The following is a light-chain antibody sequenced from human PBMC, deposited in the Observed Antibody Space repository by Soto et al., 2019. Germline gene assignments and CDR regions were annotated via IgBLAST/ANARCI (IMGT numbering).Light chain of an antibody. CDR1: SSNIGAGYD. V-gene: IGLV1-40*01. Sequence: QSVLTQPPSVSGAPGQRVTISCTGRSSNIGAGYDVHWYQQLPGTAPKLLIYGNSNRPSGVPDRFSGSKSGTSASLAITGLQAEDEADYYCQSYDSSLSGWVLFGGGTKLTVL. J-gene: IGLJ2*01. CDR2: GNS. CDR3: QSYDSSLSGWVL.